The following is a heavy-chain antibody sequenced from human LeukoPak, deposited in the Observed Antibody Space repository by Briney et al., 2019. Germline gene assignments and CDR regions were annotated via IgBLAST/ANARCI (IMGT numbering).Heavy chain of an antibody. CDR1: GYTFTSYD. Sequence: ASVKVSCKASGYTFTSYDINWVRQATGQGLEWMGWINSNSGNTDYAQKFQGRVTMTRNTSISTAYMELISLRSEDAAEYYCEKVESYCSACKGSSNYQQAYGMDVWGQGTTVTVSS. CDR3: EKVESYCSACKGSSNYQQAYGMDV. V-gene: IGHV1-8*01. D-gene: IGHD2-15*01. CDR2: INSNSGNT. J-gene: IGHJ6*02.